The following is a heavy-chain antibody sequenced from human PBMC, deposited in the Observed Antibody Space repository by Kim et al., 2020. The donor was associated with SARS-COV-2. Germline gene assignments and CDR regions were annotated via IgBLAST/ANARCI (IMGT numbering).Heavy chain of an antibody. CDR1: GFTLSSYA. D-gene: IGHD2-21*01. CDR3: ARVRRGSDFYYGMDV. CDR2: IGGGGAYT. Sequence: GGSLRLSCAASGFTLSSYAMRWVRQAPGKALEWVSGIGGGGAYTYYADSVKGRFTISRDNSKNTLYLQINSLRVEDTAIYYCARVRRGSDFYYGMDVWGQGTTVTVSS. V-gene: IGHV3-23*01. J-gene: IGHJ6*02.